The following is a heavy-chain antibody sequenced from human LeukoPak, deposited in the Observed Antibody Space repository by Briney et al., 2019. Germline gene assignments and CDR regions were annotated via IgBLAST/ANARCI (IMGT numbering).Heavy chain of an antibody. D-gene: IGHD3-16*02. CDR3: AKAVGGYDYVWGSYRNEYYFDY. V-gene: IGHV3-30*18. J-gene: IGHJ4*02. CDR1: GFTFSSCG. CDR2: ISYDGSNK. Sequence: PGGSLRLSCAASGFTFSSCGMHWVRQAPGKGLEWVAVISYDGSNKYYADSVKGRFTISRDNSKNTLYLQMNSLRAEDTAVYYCAKAVGGYDYVWGSYRNEYYFDYWGQGTLVTVSS.